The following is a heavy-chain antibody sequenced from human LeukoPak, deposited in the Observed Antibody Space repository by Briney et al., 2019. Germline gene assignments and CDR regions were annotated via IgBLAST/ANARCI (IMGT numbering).Heavy chain of an antibody. Sequence: GGSLRLSCAASGFTFSSYSMNWVRQAPGKGLEWVSSISSSSSYIYYADSVKGRFTISRDNAKNSLYLQMNSLRAEDTAVYYCARGRYTGSFYHPTFDYWGQGTLVTVSS. J-gene: IGHJ4*02. CDR1: GFTFSSYS. CDR3: ARGRYTGSFYHPTFDY. D-gene: IGHD3-10*01. CDR2: ISSSSSYI. V-gene: IGHV3-21*01.